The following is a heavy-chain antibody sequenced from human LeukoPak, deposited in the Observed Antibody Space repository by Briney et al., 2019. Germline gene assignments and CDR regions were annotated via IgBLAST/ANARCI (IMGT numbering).Heavy chain of an antibody. Sequence: PETLSLTCTVSGGSISSYYWSWIRQAPGKGLAWIGYIYYSGSTNYNPPLKSRVTISVDTSKNQFSLKLRSVTAADTAVYYCARDKGIKRLYNWNLYGMDVWGQGTTVTVSS. D-gene: IGHD1-20*01. CDR2: IYYSGST. V-gene: IGHV4-59*01. J-gene: IGHJ6*02. CDR3: ARDKGIKRLYNWNLYGMDV. CDR1: GGSISSYY.